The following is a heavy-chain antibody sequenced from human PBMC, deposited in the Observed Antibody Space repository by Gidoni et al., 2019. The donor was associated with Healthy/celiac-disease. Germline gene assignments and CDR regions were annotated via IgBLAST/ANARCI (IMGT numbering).Heavy chain of an antibody. D-gene: IGHD2-15*01. Sequence: QLQLQASGPGLVKPSETLSLTCTVSGGSISSSSYYWGWIRQPPGKGLEWIGSIYYSGSTYYNPSLKSRVTISVDTSKNQFSLKLSSVTAADTAVYYCARHWGTVVTHFDYWGQGTLVTVSS. J-gene: IGHJ4*02. CDR1: GGSISSSSYY. CDR3: ARHWGTVVTHFDY. CDR2: IYYSGST. V-gene: IGHV4-39*01.